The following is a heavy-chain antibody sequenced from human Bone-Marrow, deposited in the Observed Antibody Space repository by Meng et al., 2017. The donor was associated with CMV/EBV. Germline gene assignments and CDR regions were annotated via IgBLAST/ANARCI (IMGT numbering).Heavy chain of an antibody. D-gene: IGHD6-13*01. V-gene: IGHV1-69*02. CDR3: AVLSSHYSSSWYEYFDY. J-gene: IGHJ4*02. Sequence: SVKVSCKASGGTFSSYTISWVRQAPGQGLEWMGRIIPILGIANYAQKFQGRVTITADKSTSTAYMELSSLRSEDTAVYYCAVLSSHYSSSWYEYFDYWGQGTLVTVSS. CDR2: IIPILGIA. CDR1: GGTFSSYT.